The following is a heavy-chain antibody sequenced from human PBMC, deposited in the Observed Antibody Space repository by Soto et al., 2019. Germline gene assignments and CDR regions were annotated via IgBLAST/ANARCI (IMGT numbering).Heavy chain of an antibody. CDR1: GFTVSINY. Sequence: GGSLRLSCAASGFTVSINYMSWVRQAPGKGLEWVSVIYSGGSTYYADSVKGRFTISRDNSKNTLYLQMNSLRAEDTAVYYCARDPLHYYDSSGPFDYWGQGTLVTVSS. V-gene: IGHV3-66*01. D-gene: IGHD3-22*01. CDR2: IYSGGST. J-gene: IGHJ4*02. CDR3: ARDPLHYYDSSGPFDY.